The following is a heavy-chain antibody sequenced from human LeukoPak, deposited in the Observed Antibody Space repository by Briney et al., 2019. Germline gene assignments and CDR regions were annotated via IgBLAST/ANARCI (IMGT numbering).Heavy chain of an antibody. V-gene: IGHV4-34*01. CDR1: GGSISSYY. D-gene: IGHD5-18*01. J-gene: IGHJ5*02. CDR3: ARGLGYSYGYRLNWFDP. Sequence: PSETLSLTCTVSGGSISSYYWSWIRQPPGKGLEWIGEINHSGSTNYNPSLKSRVTISVDTSKNQFSLKLSSVTAADTAVYYCARGLGYSYGYRLNWFDPWGQGTLVTVSS. CDR2: INHSGST.